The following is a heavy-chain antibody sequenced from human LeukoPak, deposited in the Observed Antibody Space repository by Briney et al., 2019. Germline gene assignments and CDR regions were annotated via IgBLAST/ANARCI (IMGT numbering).Heavy chain of an antibody. CDR3: AKGICSSTSCYDYYYGMDV. CDR1: GFTFSSYG. CDR2: ISYDGGNK. Sequence: GGSLRLSCAASGFTFSSYGMHWVRQAPGKGLEWVAVISYDGGNKYYADSVKGRFTISRDNSKNTLYLQMNSLRAEDTAVYYCAKGICSSTSCYDYYYGMDVWGKGTTVTVSS. D-gene: IGHD2-2*01. J-gene: IGHJ6*04. V-gene: IGHV3-30*18.